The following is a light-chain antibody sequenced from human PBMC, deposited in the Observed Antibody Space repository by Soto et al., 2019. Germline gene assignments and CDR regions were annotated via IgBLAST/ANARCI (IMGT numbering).Light chain of an antibody. Sequence: QSALTQPPSASGSPGQSVTISCTGTSSDVGAYNYVSWYQQHPGKAPKLMISDVSKRPSGVPDRFAGSNSGNTASLTVCGLQAEDAAYYCCSSYAGSNNLIFGGGTKLTVL. CDR1: SSDVGAYNY. J-gene: IGLJ2*01. CDR2: DVS. CDR3: SSYAGSNNLI. V-gene: IGLV2-8*01.